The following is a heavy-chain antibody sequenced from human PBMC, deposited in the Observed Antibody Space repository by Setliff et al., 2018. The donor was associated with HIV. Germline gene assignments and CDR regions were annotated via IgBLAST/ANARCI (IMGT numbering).Heavy chain of an antibody. J-gene: IGHJ6*03. CDR1: GDSISNANFY. CDR2: VYYSGST. D-gene: IGHD4-4*01. CDR3: ARMYSNYGRYYYYYMDV. Sequence: PSETLSLTCTVSGDSISNANFYWTWIRQHPGKGLEWIGYVYYSGSTYYNPSLKSRITISVHASKNQFSLKVSSVTAADTAVYYCARMYSNYGRYYYYYMDVWGKGTTVTVSS. V-gene: IGHV4-31*03.